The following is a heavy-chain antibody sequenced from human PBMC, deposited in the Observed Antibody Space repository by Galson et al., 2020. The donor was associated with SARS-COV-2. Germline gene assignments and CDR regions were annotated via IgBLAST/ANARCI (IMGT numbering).Heavy chain of an antibody. CDR2: LYTSGST. V-gene: IGHV4-61*02. CDR3: AREGSWFGQFDP. D-gene: IGHD3-10*01. Sequence: SETLSLTCTVSGGSISSGSYYWSWIRQPAGKGLEWIGRLYTSGSTNYNPSLKSRVTISVDTSKNQFSLKLGSVTAADTAVYYCAREGSWFGQFDPWGQGTLVTVSS. CDR1: GGSISSGSYY. J-gene: IGHJ5*02.